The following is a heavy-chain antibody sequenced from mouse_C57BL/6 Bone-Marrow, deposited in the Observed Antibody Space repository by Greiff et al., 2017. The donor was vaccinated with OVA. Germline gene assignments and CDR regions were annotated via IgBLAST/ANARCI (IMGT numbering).Heavy chain of an antibody. CDR3: ARLYYGNYGFAY. CDR2: IWGGGST. D-gene: IGHD2-1*01. Sequence: VQLQESGPGLVAPSQSLSITCTVSGFSLTSYGVDWVRQPPGKGLEWLGVIWGGGSTNYNSALMSRLSISKDNSKSQVFFKMNSLQADDTAIYYCARLYYGNYGFAYWGQGTLVTVSA. CDR1: GFSLTSYG. J-gene: IGHJ3*01. V-gene: IGHV2-9*01.